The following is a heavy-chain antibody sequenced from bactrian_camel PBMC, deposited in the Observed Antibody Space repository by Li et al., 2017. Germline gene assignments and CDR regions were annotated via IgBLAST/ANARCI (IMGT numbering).Heavy chain of an antibody. CDR3: AVDRCGVATVWLDPRRYNY. J-gene: IGHJ4*01. CDR2: VYTDGVTI. D-gene: IGHD4*01. Sequence: HVQLVESGGGSVQAGESLKLSCAASGNTFSTHCVAWFRQAPGKEREGVAVVYTDGVTIYYADSVKGRFAVSHSQDSAKNTVTVYLQMNSLKLEDTGIYYCAVDRCGVATVWLDPRRYNYWGQGTQVTVS. CDR1: GNTFSTHC. V-gene: IGHV3S54*01.